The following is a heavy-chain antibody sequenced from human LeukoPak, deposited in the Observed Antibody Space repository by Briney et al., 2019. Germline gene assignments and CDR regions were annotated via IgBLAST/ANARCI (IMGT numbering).Heavy chain of an antibody. V-gene: IGHV1-69*13. CDR1: GGTFSSYA. CDR2: IIPIFGTA. J-gene: IGHJ4*02. Sequence: ASVKVSCKASGGTFSSYAISWVRQAPGQGLEWMGGIIPIFGTANYAQKFQGRVTITADESTSTAYMELSSLRSEDTAVYYCARVPGEYDILTGYYPKYYFDYWGQGTLVTVSS. CDR3: ARVPGEYDILTGYYPKYYFDY. D-gene: IGHD3-9*01.